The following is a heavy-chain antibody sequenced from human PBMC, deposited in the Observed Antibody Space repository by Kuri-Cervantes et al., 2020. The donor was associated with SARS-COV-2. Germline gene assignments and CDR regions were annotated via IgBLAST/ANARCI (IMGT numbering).Heavy chain of an antibody. CDR2: IIPIFGTA. J-gene: IGHJ6*03. CDR3: ARDRGSYYSTDYYYYYMDV. Sequence: SVKVSCKASGGTFSSYVISWVRQAPGQGLEWMGGIIPIFGTANYAQKFQGRVTITTDESTSTAYMELSSLRSEDTAVYYCARDRGSYYSTDYYYYYMDVWGKGTTVTVSS. D-gene: IGHD1-26*01. CDR1: GGTFSSYV. V-gene: IGHV1-69*05.